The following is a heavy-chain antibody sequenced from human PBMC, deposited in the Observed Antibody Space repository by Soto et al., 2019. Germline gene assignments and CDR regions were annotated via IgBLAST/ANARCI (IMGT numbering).Heavy chain of an antibody. J-gene: IGHJ5*02. CDR2: ISSYNGNT. CDR1: GYSLTTYS. CDR3: ARTLKTAVTRFDP. Sequence: QVQLVQSGAEVKKPGASVTVSCKASGYSLTTYSISWVRQAPGQGLEWMGWISSYNGNTNYAQKFQDRVTTTTDYSTSTAYMELRSLRSDATAVYYCARTLKTAVTRFDPWGQGTMVTVS. V-gene: IGHV1-18*01. D-gene: IGHD4-17*01.